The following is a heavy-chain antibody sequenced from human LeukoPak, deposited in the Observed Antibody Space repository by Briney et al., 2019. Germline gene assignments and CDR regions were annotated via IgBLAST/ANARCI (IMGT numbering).Heavy chain of an antibody. CDR3: ARGQIMLTFGGFAPLHYFDY. CDR1: GGTFSSYT. J-gene: IGHJ4*02. Sequence: SVKVSCKASGGTFSSYTISWVRQAPGQGLEWMGRIVPILGIANYAQKFQGRVTITADKSTSTAYRELSSLRSEDTAVYYCARGQIMLTFGGFAPLHYFDYWGQGTLVTVSS. V-gene: IGHV1-69*02. CDR2: IVPILGIA. D-gene: IGHD3-16*01.